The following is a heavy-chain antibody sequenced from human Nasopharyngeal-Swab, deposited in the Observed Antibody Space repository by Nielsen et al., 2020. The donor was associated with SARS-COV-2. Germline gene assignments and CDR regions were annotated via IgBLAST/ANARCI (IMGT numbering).Heavy chain of an antibody. J-gene: IGHJ6*03. Sequence: WIRQPPGKGLEWIGYIYYSGSTNYNPSLKSRVNISVGRSKTQFYLKLNSVTAADTAVYFCARDPGTLYYYYYMDVWGKGTTVTVSS. CDR3: ARDPGTLYYYYYMDV. V-gene: IGHV4-59*01. CDR2: IYYSGST.